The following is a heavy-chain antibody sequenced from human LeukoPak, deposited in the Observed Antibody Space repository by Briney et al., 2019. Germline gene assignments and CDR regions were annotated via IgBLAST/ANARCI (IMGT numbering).Heavy chain of an antibody. CDR2: IYPDDSET. V-gene: IGHV5-51*01. Sequence: GESLKISCKGSVYSFTTYWIGWVRQMPGKGLEWMGSIYPDDSETRYSPSFQGQVTISADKSVRTAYLQWSSLKASDTAMYYCARPNITSYYDSRGYDAFDVWGQGTMVTVSS. J-gene: IGHJ3*01. D-gene: IGHD3-22*01. CDR3: ARPNITSYYDSRGYDAFDV. CDR1: VYSFTTYW.